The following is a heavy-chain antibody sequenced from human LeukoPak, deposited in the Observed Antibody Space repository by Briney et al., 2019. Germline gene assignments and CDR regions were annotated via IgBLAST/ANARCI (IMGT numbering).Heavy chain of an antibody. CDR1: GGTFSSYA. Sequence: SVNVSCKASGGTFSSYAISWVRQAPGQGLEWMGGIIPIFGTANYAQKFQGRVTITADESTGTAYMELSSLRSEDTAVYYCARACWDTAMVLYYYDSSGYKGYYYYGMDVWGQGTTVTVSS. J-gene: IGHJ6*02. CDR3: ARACWDTAMVLYYYDSSGYKGYYYYGMDV. CDR2: IIPIFGTA. V-gene: IGHV1-69*13. D-gene: IGHD3-22*01.